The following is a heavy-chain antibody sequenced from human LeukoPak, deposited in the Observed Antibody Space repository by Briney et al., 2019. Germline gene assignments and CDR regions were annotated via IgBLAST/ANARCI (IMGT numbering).Heavy chain of an antibody. CDR2: IYTSGST. CDR3: ARDKNYYGLGSSNPFCLDP. V-gene: IGHV4-4*07. J-gene: IGHJ5*02. D-gene: IGHD3-10*01. CDR1: GGSISSYY. Sequence: SETLSLTCTVSGGSISSYYWSWIRQPAGKGLEWIGRIYTSGSTNYNPSLKSRVTMSVDTSKNQFSLKLSSVTAVDTAVYYCARDKNYYGLGSSNPFCLDPWGQGTLVIVSS.